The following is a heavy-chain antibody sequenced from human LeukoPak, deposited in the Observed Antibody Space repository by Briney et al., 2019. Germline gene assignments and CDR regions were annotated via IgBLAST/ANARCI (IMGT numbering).Heavy chain of an antibody. D-gene: IGHD1-20*01. CDR1: GYTFTGYY. V-gene: IGHV1-2*02. CDR3: ARPKRYNWNPIDY. Sequence: ASVKDSCKASGYTFTGYYMHWVRQAPGQGLEWMGWINPNSGGTNYAQKFQGRVTMTRDTSISTAYMELSRLRSDDTAVYYCARPKRYNWNPIDYWGQGTLVTVSS. CDR2: INPNSGGT. J-gene: IGHJ4*02.